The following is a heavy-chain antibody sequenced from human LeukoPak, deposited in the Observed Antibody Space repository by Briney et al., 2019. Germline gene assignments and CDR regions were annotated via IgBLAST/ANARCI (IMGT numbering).Heavy chain of an antibody. CDR3: ARGQEGSGSYYLGYYYYYMDV. CDR1: GYTLTELS. Sequence: ASVKVSCKVSGYTLTELSMHWVRQAPGKGLEWMGGFDPEDGETIYAQKFQGRVTMTEDTSTDTAYMELSSLRSEDTAVYYCARGQEGSGSYYLGYYYYYMDVWGKGTTVTISS. V-gene: IGHV1-24*01. D-gene: IGHD1-26*01. CDR2: FDPEDGET. J-gene: IGHJ6*03.